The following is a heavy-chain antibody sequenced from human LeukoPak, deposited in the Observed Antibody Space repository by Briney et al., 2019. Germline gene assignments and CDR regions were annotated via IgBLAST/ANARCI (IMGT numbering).Heavy chain of an antibody. J-gene: IGHJ5*02. CDR3: ARVMVRGVARRFNWFDP. CDR1: GGSFSGYY. Sequence: SETLSLTCAVYGGSFSGYYWSWIRQPPGKGLEWIGEINHCGSTNYNPSLKSRVTISVDTSKNQFSLKLSSVTAADTAVYYCARVMVRGVARRFNWFDPWGQGTLVTVSS. D-gene: IGHD3-10*01. V-gene: IGHV4-34*01. CDR2: INHCGST.